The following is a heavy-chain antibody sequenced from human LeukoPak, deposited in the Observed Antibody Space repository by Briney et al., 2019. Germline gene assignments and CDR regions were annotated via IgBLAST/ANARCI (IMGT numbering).Heavy chain of an antibody. CDR1: GGSISSYY. Sequence: SETLSLTCTVSGGSISSYYWSWSRHPPGKGLEWIGYIYYSGSTNYNPSLKSRVTISVDTSKNQFSLKLSSVTAADTAVYYCARDSSGTPGAFDIWGQGTMVTVSS. V-gene: IGHV4-59*01. J-gene: IGHJ3*02. D-gene: IGHD6-13*01. CDR3: ARDSSGTPGAFDI. CDR2: IYYSGST.